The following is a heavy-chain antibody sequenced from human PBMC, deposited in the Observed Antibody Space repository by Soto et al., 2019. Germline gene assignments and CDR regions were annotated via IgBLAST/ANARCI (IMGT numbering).Heavy chain of an antibody. CDR2: ISAYNGNT. CDR3: ARIKSSSWYSASDWFDP. CDR1: GYTFTSYG. J-gene: IGHJ5*02. D-gene: IGHD6-13*01. Sequence: QVQLVQSGAEVKKPGASVKVSCKASGYTFTSYGISWVRQAPGQGLEWMGWISAYNGNTNYAQKLQGRVTMTTDTSTSTAYMELRSLRSDDTAVYYRARIKSSSWYSASDWFDPWGQGTLVTVSS. V-gene: IGHV1-18*01.